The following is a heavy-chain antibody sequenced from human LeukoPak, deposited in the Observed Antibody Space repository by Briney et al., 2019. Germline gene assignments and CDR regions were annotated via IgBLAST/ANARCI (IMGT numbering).Heavy chain of an antibody. J-gene: IGHJ4*02. CDR3: ARDWEVDTAMADYYFDY. CDR1: GFTFSSYS. V-gene: IGHV3-21*05. D-gene: IGHD5-18*01. CDR2: ISSSSSYI. Sequence: GGSLRLSCAASGFTFSSYSINWVRQAPGKGLEWVSYISSSSSYIYYADSVKGRFTISRDNAKNSLYLQMNSLRAEDTAVYYCARDWEVDTAMADYYFDYWGQGTLVTVSS.